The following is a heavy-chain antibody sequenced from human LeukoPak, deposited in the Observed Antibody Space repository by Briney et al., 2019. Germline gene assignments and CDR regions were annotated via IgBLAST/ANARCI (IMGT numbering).Heavy chain of an antibody. V-gene: IGHV4-4*07. CDR3: ARDPGGSYSTTTGDWFDP. Sequence: PSETLSLTCTVSGGSVRSYYWTWLRQSAGKGLERIGRIYHDGKSDSSLSLKCRVLMSIDTSKNQFSLNLLSVTAADTAVYYCARDPGGSYSTTTGDWFDPWGQGVLVTVSS. J-gene: IGHJ5*02. CDR1: GGSVRSYY. D-gene: IGHD1-1*01. CDR2: IYHDGKS.